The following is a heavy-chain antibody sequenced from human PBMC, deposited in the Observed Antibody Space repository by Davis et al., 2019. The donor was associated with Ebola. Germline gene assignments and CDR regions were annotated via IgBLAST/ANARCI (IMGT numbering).Heavy chain of an antibody. Sequence: APVKVSCKAAGNTFTGPTFHWVRQAPGQGLEWMGWINAGSDNTKYSQKFQGRVTISWDTSERTVYMELRRLTIDDSAVYYCARVGAAGQYYAMDVWGQGTTVTVSS. V-gene: IGHV1-3*01. CDR2: INAGSDNT. D-gene: IGHD4/OR15-4a*01. CDR3: ARVGAAGQYYAMDV. J-gene: IGHJ6*02. CDR1: GNTFTGPT.